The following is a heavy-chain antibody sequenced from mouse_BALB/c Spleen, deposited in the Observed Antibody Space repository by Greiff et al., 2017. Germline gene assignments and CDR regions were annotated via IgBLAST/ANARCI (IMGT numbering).Heavy chain of an antibody. CDR2: IDPSDSYT. Sequence: QVQLQQSGAELVKPGASVKMSCKASGYTFTSYWMHWVKQRPGQGLEWIGTIDPSDSYTSYNQKFKGKATLTVDTSSSTAYMQLSSLTSEDSAVYYCTRSAVGAYAMDYWGQGTSVTVSS. V-gene: IGHV1S127*01. CDR1: GYTFTSYW. J-gene: IGHJ4*01. CDR3: TRSAVGAYAMDY. D-gene: IGHD1-1*01.